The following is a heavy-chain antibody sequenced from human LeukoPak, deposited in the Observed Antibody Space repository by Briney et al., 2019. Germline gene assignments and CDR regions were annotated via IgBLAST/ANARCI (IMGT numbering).Heavy chain of an antibody. CDR1: GVTLSTYA. Sequence: GGSLRLSCAASGVTLSTYAMSWARQAPGKGLEWVSGISSSGSGDNTYYADSVKGRFAISRDNAKNSVSLQMNSLRVEDAAMYYCARYTVVSSPGAFDLWGQGTMVTVSS. D-gene: IGHD2-21*01. J-gene: IGHJ3*01. CDR2: ISSSGSGDNT. CDR3: ARYTVVSSPGAFDL. V-gene: IGHV3-21*04.